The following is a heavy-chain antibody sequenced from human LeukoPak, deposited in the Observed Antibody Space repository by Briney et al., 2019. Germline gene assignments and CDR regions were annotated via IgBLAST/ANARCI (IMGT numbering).Heavy chain of an antibody. CDR1: GFTFSSYA. CDR2: ISGGGGST. J-gene: IGHJ4*02. D-gene: IGHD2-15*01. V-gene: IGHV3-23*01. CDR3: AKPPRAQLIKIVVYYFDY. Sequence: PGGSLRLSCAASGFTFSSYAMSWVRQAPGKGLEWVSSISGGGGSTFYADSGKGWFTIARDNSKNTLYLQMNSLRAEGPAVTYCAKPPRAQLIKIVVYYFDYWGQGTLVTVSS.